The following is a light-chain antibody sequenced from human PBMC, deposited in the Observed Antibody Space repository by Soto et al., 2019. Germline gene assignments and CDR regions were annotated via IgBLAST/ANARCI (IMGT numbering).Light chain of an antibody. CDR1: SSNIGSNY. CDR3: ATWDDSLKGAV. J-gene: IGLJ2*01. Sequence: QSVLTQPPSASATPGQRVIISCSGSSSNIGSNYVHWYHHLPGAAPKLLIFWNDKRASGVPDRFSGSKSCTSASLAISGLRSDDEADYFCATWDDSLKGAVFGGGTKLTVL. V-gene: IGLV1-47*01. CDR2: WND.